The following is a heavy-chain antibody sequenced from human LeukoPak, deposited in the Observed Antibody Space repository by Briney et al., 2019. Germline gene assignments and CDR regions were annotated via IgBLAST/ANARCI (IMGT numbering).Heavy chain of an antibody. CDR2: ISGSGGST. J-gene: IGHJ4*02. V-gene: IGHV3-23*01. CDR3: AVLRGSGSDDY. D-gene: IGHD3-22*01. CDR1: GFCFSSYA. Sequence: TGGSLRLSCAASGFCFSSYAMSWVPQAPGKGLEWVSAISGSGGSTYYADSVKGRFTISRDNSKNTLYLQMNSLRAEDTAVYYCAVLRGSGSDDYWGQGTLVTVSS.